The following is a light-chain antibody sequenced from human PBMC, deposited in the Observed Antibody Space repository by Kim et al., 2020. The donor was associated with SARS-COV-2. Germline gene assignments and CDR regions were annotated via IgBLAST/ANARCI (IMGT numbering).Light chain of an antibody. CDR2: NDS. Sequence: PGKTAGFTCGGSNIGSKSVHWYQQKPGQAPMLVIYNDSDRPSGIPERFSGSNSGNTATLTISRVEAGDEADYYCEVWDSSSDHWVFGGGTQLTVL. V-gene: IGLV3-21*04. CDR1: NIGSKS. CDR3: EVWDSSSDHWV. J-gene: IGLJ3*02.